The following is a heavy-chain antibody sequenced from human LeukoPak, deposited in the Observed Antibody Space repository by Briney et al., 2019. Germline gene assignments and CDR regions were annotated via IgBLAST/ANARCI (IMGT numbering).Heavy chain of an antibody. D-gene: IGHD3-3*01. J-gene: IGHJ3*02. CDR3: ARAPRASSAAGAIFGVVTIPEDAFDI. CDR1: IGSISSSKW. V-gene: IGHV4-4*02. CDR2: IYTSGST. Sequence: SETLSLTCSVSIGSISSSKWWSWVRQSPVKGLEWIGRIYTSGSTNYNPSLKSRVTMSVDTSKNQFSLKLSSVTAADTAVYYCARAPRASSAAGAIFGVVTIPEDAFDIWGQGTMVTVSS.